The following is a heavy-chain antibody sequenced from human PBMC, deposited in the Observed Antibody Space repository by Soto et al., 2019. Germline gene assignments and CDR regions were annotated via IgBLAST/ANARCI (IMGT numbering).Heavy chain of an antibody. CDR2: IVPIFGTT. Sequence: QVQLVQSEAEVKKPGSSVKVSCKVSGGTFSNYAIDWVRLAPGHGLEWMGGIVPIFGTTYYTQKFQGRATIIADDSTTTAYSEMSSLRSEDTAIYYCARVEAVAGLYNYHGLDVWGQGTAVTVSS. J-gene: IGHJ6*02. CDR1: GGTFSNYA. D-gene: IGHD6-19*01. V-gene: IGHV1-69*12. CDR3: ARVEAVAGLYNYHGLDV.